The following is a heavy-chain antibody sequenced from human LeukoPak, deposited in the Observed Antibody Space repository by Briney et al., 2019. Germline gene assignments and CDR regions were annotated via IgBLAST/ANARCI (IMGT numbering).Heavy chain of an antibody. V-gene: IGHV3-48*03. CDR2: ISRGGSDI. Sequence: GGSLRLSCAASGFTSSNYEMNWVRQAPGQGLEWVSYISRGGSDIYYADSVKGRFTISSDNAKNSVYSQMNSLRAEDTAVYYCARAQLLRLENFLDYWGQGTLVTVSS. D-gene: IGHD4-23*01. J-gene: IGHJ4*02. CDR1: GFTSSNYE. CDR3: ARAQLLRLENFLDY.